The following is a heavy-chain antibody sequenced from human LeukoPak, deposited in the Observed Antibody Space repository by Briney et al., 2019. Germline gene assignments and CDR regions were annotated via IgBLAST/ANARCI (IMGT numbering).Heavy chain of an antibody. CDR3: ARGQDVAAENYFDY. CDR2: IYHSGST. J-gene: IGHJ4*02. CDR1: GGSISSYY. V-gene: IGHV4-59*08. Sequence: PSETLSLTCTVSGGSISSYYLSWIRQPPGKGLEWIGYIYHSGSTNYNPSLKSRATISIDTSKNQFSLKLTSVTAADTAVYYCARGQDVAAENYFDYWGQGTLVTVSS. D-gene: IGHD6-25*01.